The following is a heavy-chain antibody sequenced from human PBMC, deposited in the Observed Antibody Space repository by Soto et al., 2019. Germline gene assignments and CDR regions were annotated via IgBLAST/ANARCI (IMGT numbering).Heavy chain of an antibody. CDR1: GYTFTGYY. Sequence: GASVKVSCKASGYTFTGYYMHWVRQAPGQGLEWMGWINPNSGGTNYAQKFQGRVTTTRDTSISTAYMELSRLRSDDTAVYYCARDWGYCSGGSCYSPWFDPWGQGTLVTVSS. D-gene: IGHD2-15*01. J-gene: IGHJ5*02. V-gene: IGHV1-2*02. CDR2: INPNSGGT. CDR3: ARDWGYCSGGSCYSPWFDP.